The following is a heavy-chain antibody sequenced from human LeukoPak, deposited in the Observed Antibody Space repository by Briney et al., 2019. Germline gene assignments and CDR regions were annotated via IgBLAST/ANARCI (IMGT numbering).Heavy chain of an antibody. CDR2: VNPNNGDT. V-gene: IGHV1-2*02. J-gene: IGHJ4*02. CDR1: GYTFTGYY. Sequence: ASVKVSCKASGYTFTGYYIYWVRQAPGQGLEWMGWVNPNNGDTHYAQKFQGRVTMTSDTSISTAYMELSRLRSDDTAVYYCARVRAVGFFAGFDFWGQGTLVTVSS. CDR3: ARVRAVGFFAGFDF. D-gene: IGHD6-13*01.